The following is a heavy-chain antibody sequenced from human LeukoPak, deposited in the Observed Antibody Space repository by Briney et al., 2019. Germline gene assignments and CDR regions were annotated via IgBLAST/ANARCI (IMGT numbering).Heavy chain of an antibody. D-gene: IGHD3-22*01. CDR1: GFTFSSYG. CDR2: IWSDGNNR. V-gene: IGHV3-33*06. Sequence: GGSLRLSCAASGFTFSSYGMHWVRQAPGKGLEWVAVIWSDGNNRFYADSVKGRFTFSRDNSKNTLSLQMNSLRAEDTAVYYCAKGNYDSSGYYYFDYWGQGTLVTVSS. CDR3: AKGNYDSSGYYYFDY. J-gene: IGHJ4*02.